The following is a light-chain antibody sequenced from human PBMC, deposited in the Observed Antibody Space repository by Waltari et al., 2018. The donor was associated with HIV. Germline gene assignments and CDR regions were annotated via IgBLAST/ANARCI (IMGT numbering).Light chain of an antibody. CDR3: QQRSNWSRT. J-gene: IGKJ1*01. Sequence: EIVLTQSPATLSLSPGERATLSCRASQSVSSYLAWYQQKPGQAPRLLIYDASNRATGSPARFSGSGSGTDFTLTISSLEPEDFAVYYCQQRSNWSRTFGQGTKVEIK. V-gene: IGKV3-11*01. CDR2: DAS. CDR1: QSVSSY.